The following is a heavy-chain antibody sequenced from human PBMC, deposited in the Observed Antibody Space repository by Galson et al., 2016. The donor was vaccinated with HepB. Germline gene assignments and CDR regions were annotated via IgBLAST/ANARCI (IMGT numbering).Heavy chain of an antibody. CDR3: ATMYNSGWFSPLS. D-gene: IGHD6-19*01. Sequence: SETLSLTCTVSGGSVSSGSYYWSWIRQSPGKGLEWIGYIYNSGSTNYNSSLKSRVTISVDTSKKQFSLKLSSVTAADTAVYYCATMYNSGWFSPLSWGQGILVTVSS. CDR1: GGSVSSGSYY. J-gene: IGHJ4*02. V-gene: IGHV4-61*01. CDR2: IYNSGST.